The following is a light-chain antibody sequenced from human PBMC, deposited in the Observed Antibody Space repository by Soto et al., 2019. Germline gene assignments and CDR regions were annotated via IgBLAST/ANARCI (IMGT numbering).Light chain of an antibody. CDR3: SSCVGNNSFYV. V-gene: IGLV2-8*01. J-gene: IGLJ1*01. Sequence: QSVLTQPPSASGSPGQSVTISCTGSSSDVDDYKYVSCYQQHPGKTPKLLIYEVSKRPSGVPDRFSGSKSGNTASLTVSGLQAEDEADYCCSSCVGNNSFYVFGTGTKLTVL. CDR1: SSDVDDYKY. CDR2: EVS.